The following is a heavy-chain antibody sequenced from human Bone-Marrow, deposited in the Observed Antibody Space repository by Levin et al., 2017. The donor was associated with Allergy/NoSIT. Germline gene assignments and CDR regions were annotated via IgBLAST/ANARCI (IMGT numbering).Heavy chain of an antibody. Sequence: ASVKVSCKASGGTFSSYAISWVRQAPGQGLEWMGGIIPIFGTANYAQKFQGRVTITADKSTSTAYMELSSLRSEDTAVYYCATTIVVVPAALFDYWGQGTLVTVSS. CDR2: IIPIFGTA. CDR3: ATTIVVVPAALFDY. V-gene: IGHV1-69*06. CDR1: GGTFSSYA. J-gene: IGHJ4*02. D-gene: IGHD2-2*01.